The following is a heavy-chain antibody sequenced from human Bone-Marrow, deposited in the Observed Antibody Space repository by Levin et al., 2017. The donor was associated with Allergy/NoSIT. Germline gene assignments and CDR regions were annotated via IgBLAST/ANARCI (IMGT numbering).Heavy chain of an antibody. Sequence: SGPTLVKPTQTLTLTCTFSGFSLSTSGMCVSWIRQPPGKALEWLARIDWDDDKHYSTSLKTRLTISKDTSKNQVVLTMANMDPVDTATYYCARISRHYDILTGYYLIVDYWGQGTLVTVSS. D-gene: IGHD3-9*01. CDR3: ARISRHYDILTGYYLIVDY. V-gene: IGHV2-70*11. CDR1: GFSLSTSGMC. J-gene: IGHJ4*02. CDR2: IDWDDDK.